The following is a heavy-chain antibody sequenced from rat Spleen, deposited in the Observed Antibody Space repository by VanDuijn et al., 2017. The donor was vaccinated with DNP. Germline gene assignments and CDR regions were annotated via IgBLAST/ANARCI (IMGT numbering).Heavy chain of an antibody. V-gene: IGHV5-58*01. CDR1: GFTFSNYG. CDR2: INTDGGST. D-gene: IGHD1-11*01. CDR3: AKGGDYGGFDY. Sequence: EVQLVESGGGLVQPGRSLKLSCAASGFTFSNYGMPWIRQAPGKGLEGVASINTDGGSTFYPDSVKGRFTISRDNAENTVYLQMNSLRSEDTASYYCAKGGDYGGFDYWGQGVMVTVSS. J-gene: IGHJ2*01.